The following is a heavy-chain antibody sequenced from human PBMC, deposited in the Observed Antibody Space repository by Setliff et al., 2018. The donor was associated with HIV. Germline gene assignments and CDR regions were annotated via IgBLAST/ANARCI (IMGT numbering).Heavy chain of an antibody. CDR1: GGTFSSYA. V-gene: IGHV1-69*10. CDR3: ARQNRYYYGSGSFHNWFDP. J-gene: IGHJ5*02. Sequence: SVKVSCKASGGTFSSYAISWVRQAPGQGLEWMGGIIPILGIANYAQKLQGRVTITADKSTSTAYMELSSLRSEHTDVYYCARQNRYYYGSGSFHNWFDPWGQGTLGTVSS. CDR2: IIPILGIA. D-gene: IGHD3-10*01.